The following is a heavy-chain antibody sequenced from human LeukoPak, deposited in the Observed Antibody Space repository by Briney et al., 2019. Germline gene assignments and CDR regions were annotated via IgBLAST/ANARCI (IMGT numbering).Heavy chain of an antibody. CDR3: AKMVRGVSRLYYYYGMDV. D-gene: IGHD3-10*01. V-gene: IGHV3-30*18. Sequence: PGRSLRLSCAASGFTFSSYGMHWVRQAPGKGLEWVAVISYDGSNKYYADSVKGRFTISRDNSKNTLYLQMNSLRAEDTAVYYCAKMVRGVSRLYYYYGMDVWGKGTTVTVSS. J-gene: IGHJ6*04. CDR1: GFTFSSYG. CDR2: ISYDGSNK.